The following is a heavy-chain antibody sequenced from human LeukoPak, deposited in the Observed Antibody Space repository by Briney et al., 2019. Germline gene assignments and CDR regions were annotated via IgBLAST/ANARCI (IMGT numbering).Heavy chain of an antibody. D-gene: IGHD3-10*01. J-gene: IGHJ3*02. Sequence: ASVKVSCKASGYTFTSYYMHWVRQAPGQGLEWMGIINPSGGSTSYAQKLQGRVTMTTDTSTSTAYMELRSLRSDDTAVYYCARGRGITTFGAFDIWGQGTMVTVSS. V-gene: IGHV1-46*01. CDR1: GYTFTSYY. CDR3: ARGRGITTFGAFDI. CDR2: INPSGGST.